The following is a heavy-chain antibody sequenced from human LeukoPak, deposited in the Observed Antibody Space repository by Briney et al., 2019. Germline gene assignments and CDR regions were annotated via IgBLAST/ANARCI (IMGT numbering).Heavy chain of an antibody. CDR1: GFTFSSSS. D-gene: IGHD1-26*01. V-gene: IGHV3-21*01. CDR3: ARVGRPTHYFDY. Sequence: GGSLRLSCAASGFTFSSSSMNWVRQAPGKGLERVSSISGSSSYIYYADSLKGRFTLSRDNTTKTLYLQMNSVRAEDTAVDYCARVGRPTHYFDYWGQGTLVTVSS. J-gene: IGHJ4*02. CDR2: ISGSSSYI.